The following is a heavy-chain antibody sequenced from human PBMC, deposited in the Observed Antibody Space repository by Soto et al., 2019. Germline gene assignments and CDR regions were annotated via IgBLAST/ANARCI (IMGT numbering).Heavy chain of an antibody. CDR3: AREDMSGTYYFDY. J-gene: IGHJ4*02. V-gene: IGHV4-61*01. CDR1: GASVNSETDF. D-gene: IGHD1-26*01. CDR2: VYRSAIT. Sequence: TLSLTCRASGASVNSETDFWSWIRHAPGKGLEWIGYVYRSAITNSNHALKGRVFVSADMARNQFSLTLDSVTPADTAVYYCAREDMSGTYYFDYRGRGLQGTVCS.